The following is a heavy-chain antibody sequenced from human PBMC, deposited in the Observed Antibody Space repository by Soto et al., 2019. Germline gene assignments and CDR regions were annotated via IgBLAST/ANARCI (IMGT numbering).Heavy chain of an antibody. V-gene: IGHV2-5*01. CDR2: IYWNDDK. Sequence: SGPTLVNPTQTLTLTCTFSGFSLSTSGVGVGWIRQPPGKALEWLALIYWNDDKRYSPSLXXXXXXXXXXXXXXXXXXXTNMDPXDTATYYCARSYVWGSYRIYYFDYWGQGTLVTVSS. J-gene: IGHJ4*02. CDR3: ARSYVWGSYRIYYFDY. D-gene: IGHD3-16*02. CDR1: GFSLSTSGVG.